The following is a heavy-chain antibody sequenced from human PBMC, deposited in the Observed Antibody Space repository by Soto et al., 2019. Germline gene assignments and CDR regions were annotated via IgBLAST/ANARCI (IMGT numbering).Heavy chain of an antibody. CDR3: ARHDGAVAGPSD. D-gene: IGHD6-19*01. CDR2: IYYSGST. V-gene: IGHV4-59*08. Sequence: SETLSLTCTVSGGSISSYYWSWIRQPPGKGLEWIGYIYYSGSTNYNPSLKSRVTISVDTSKNQFSLKLSSVTAADTAVYYCARHDGAVAGPSDWGQGTLVTVSS. CDR1: GGSISSYY. J-gene: IGHJ4*02.